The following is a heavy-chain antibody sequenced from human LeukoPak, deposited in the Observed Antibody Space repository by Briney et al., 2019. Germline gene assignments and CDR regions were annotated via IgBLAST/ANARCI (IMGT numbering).Heavy chain of an antibody. CDR2: ISGSGGGT. D-gene: IGHD5-18*01. V-gene: IGHV3-23*01. Sequence: GGSLRLSCAVSGFSFSTYGMSWVRQAPGKGLEWVSGISGSGGGTYYADSVKGRFTISRDNSKNTIYLQMNSLGAEDTAVYYCVKGLRSYGYSLFDYWGQGSLVTVSS. CDR1: GFSFSTYG. J-gene: IGHJ4*02. CDR3: VKGLRSYGYSLFDY.